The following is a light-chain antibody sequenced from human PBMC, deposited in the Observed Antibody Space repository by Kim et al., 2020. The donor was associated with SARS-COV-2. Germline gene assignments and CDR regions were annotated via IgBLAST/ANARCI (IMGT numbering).Light chain of an antibody. Sequence: EIVLTQSPATLSLSPGERATLSCRFSQSVSSYLAWYQQKPGQAPRLLIYDASNRATGIPARFSGSGSGTDFTLTISSLEPEDFAVYYCQQRSNWPPRYTFGQGTKLEI. CDR2: DAS. CDR1: QSVSSY. V-gene: IGKV3-11*01. J-gene: IGKJ2*01. CDR3: QQRSNWPPRYT.